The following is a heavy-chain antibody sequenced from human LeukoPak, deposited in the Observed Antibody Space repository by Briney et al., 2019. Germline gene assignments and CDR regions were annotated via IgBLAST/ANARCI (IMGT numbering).Heavy chain of an antibody. J-gene: IGHJ3*02. Sequence: PGGSLRLSCAASGFTFSSYSMNWVRQAPGKGLEWVSSISSSSSYIYYADSVKGRFTISRDNAKNSLYLQMNSLRAEDTAVYYCARAQSPQEARHVYNWNYEAEDELGPWTDAFDIWGQGTMVTVSS. CDR2: ISSSSSYI. CDR1: GFTFSSYS. D-gene: IGHD1-7*01. CDR3: ARAQSPQEARHVYNWNYEAEDELGPWTDAFDI. V-gene: IGHV3-21*01.